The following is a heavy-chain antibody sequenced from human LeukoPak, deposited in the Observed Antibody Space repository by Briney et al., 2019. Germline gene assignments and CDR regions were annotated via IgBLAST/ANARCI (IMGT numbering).Heavy chain of an antibody. V-gene: IGHV3-21*01. CDR2: ISSSSSYI. CDR1: GFTFRSYS. J-gene: IGHJ4*02. Sequence: PGGSLRLSCAASGFTFRSYSMNWVRKAPGKGLEWVSSISSSSSYIYYADSVKGRFTISRDNAKNSLYLQVDSLRAEDTAVYYCAREIALAGLNDYWGQGTLVTVSS. CDR3: AREIALAGLNDY. D-gene: IGHD6-19*01.